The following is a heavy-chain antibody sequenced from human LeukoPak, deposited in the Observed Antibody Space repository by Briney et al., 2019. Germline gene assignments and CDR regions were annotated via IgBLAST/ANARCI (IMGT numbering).Heavy chain of an antibody. CDR1: GDTVSSNSAT. Sequence: SQTLSLTCAISGDTVSSNSATWNWIRQSPSRGLEWLGRTYYTSKWYSDYAVSVKSRITINPDTSKNQFSLQLNSVTPEDTAVYYCARIGHPWGIEDAFDIWGQETMVTVSS. CDR3: ARIGHPWGIEDAFDI. D-gene: IGHD3-16*01. J-gene: IGHJ3*02. CDR2: TYYTSKWYS. V-gene: IGHV6-1*01.